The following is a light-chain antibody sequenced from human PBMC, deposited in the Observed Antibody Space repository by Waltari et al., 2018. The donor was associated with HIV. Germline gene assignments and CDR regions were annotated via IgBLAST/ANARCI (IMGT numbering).Light chain of an antibody. CDR1: SLRFYY. CDR2: GKN. Sequence: SSELTQDPAVSVALGQTVNITCQGDSLRFYYASWYRQKPGQAPVLVVYGKNNRPSGIPDRFSASTSGNTASLTITGVQAEDEADYYCNSRDSSGDHPYVVFGGGTNLTVL. CDR3: NSRDSSGDHPYVV. J-gene: IGLJ2*01. V-gene: IGLV3-19*01.